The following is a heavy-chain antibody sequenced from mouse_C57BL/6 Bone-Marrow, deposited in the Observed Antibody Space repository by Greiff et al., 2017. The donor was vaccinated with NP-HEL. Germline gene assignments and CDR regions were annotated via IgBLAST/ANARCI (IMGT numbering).Heavy chain of an antibody. Sequence: VQLQQSGPELVKPGASVKISCKASGYAFSSSWMNWVKQRPGKGLEWIGRIYPGDGDTNYNGKFKGKATLTADKSSSTAYMQLSSLTSEDSAVYFCASLYDGDYWGQGTTLTVSS. CDR2: IYPGDGDT. V-gene: IGHV1-82*01. CDR3: ASLYDGDY. D-gene: IGHD2-3*01. J-gene: IGHJ2*01. CDR1: GYAFSSSW.